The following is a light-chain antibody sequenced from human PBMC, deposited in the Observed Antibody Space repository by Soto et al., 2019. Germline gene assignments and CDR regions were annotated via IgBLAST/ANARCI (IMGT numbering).Light chain of an antibody. CDR1: SSDVGGYNY. CDR2: EVS. Sequence: QSALTQPTSVSGSPGQSITISCTGTSSDVGGYNYVSWYQQHPGKVPKVMIFEVSNRPSGISHRFSGSKSGNTASLTISGLQAEDEADYYCSSYTSSGTPVFGGGTKLTVL. J-gene: IGLJ2*01. CDR3: SSYTSSGTPV. V-gene: IGLV2-14*01.